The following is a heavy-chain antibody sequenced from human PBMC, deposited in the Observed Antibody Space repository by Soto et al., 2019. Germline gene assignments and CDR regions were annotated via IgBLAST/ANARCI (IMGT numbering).Heavy chain of an antibody. J-gene: IGHJ4*02. CDR2: IYYSGST. CDR3: ARRWGSAADY. V-gene: IGHV4-59*08. CDR1: GGSISSYY. Sequence: QVQLQESGPGLVKPSETLSLTCTVSGGSISSYYWSWIRQPPGKGLEWIGYIYYSGSTNYNPSLKSRFTRSVDTSKIEFSLKLSSVTAADTAVYYCARRWGSAADYWVQGTLVTVSS. D-gene: IGHD2-15*01.